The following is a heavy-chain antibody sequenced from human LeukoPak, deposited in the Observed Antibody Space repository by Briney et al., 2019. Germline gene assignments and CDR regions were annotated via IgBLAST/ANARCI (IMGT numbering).Heavy chain of an antibody. CDR3: ARLRGPKYYYYYMDV. J-gene: IGHJ6*03. CDR1: GVSIGGYY. D-gene: IGHD2-15*01. CDR2: VDYSAST. Sequence: SETLSLTCTVSGVSIGGYYWTWIRQPPGKGLEWVGYVDYSASTNYNPSLKSRVTISIDTSKNQFSLKLNSVTAADTAVYYCARLRGPKYYYYYMDVWGKGTTVTVSS. V-gene: IGHV4-59*01.